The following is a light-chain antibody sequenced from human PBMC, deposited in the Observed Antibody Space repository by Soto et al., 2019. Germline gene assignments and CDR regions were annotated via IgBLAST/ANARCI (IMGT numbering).Light chain of an antibody. CDR1: SSDVGGSNF. CDR3: SSYRSSSKLVL. V-gene: IGLV2-14*03. CDR2: DVT. J-gene: IGLJ2*01. Sequence: QAVVTQPASVSGSPGQSITISCTGSSSDVGGSNFVSWYQQHPGKAPKLIIYDVTNRPSGVSVRFSGSKSGNTASLTISGLQVEDEADYYCSSYRSSSKLVLFGGGTKLTVL.